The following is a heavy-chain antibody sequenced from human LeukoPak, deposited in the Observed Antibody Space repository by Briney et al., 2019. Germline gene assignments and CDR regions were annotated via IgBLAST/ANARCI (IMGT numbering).Heavy chain of an antibody. D-gene: IGHD6-19*01. J-gene: IGHJ4*02. CDR1: GYTFTSYY. CDR3: ARERGGLLIAVAGPIDY. CDR2: INPSGGST. Sequence: GASVKVSCKASGYTFTSYYMHWVRQAPGQGLEWMGIINPSGGSTSYAQKFQGRVTMTRGTSTSTVYMELSSLRSEDTAVYYCARERGGLLIAVAGPIDYWGQGTLVTVSS. V-gene: IGHV1-46*01.